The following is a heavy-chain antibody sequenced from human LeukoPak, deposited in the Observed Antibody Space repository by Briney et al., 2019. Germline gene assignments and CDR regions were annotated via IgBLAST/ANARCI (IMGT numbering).Heavy chain of an antibody. CDR3: AREYYYDSSGYYYVIDY. CDR1: GGTFSSYA. D-gene: IGHD3-22*01. Sequence: SVKVSCKASGGTFSSYAITCVRQAPGQGLEWMGRIIPIFGTANYAQKFQGRVTITTDESTSTAYMELSSLRSEDTAVYYCAREYYYDSSGYYYVIDYWGQGTLVTVSS. CDR2: IIPIFGTA. J-gene: IGHJ4*02. V-gene: IGHV1-69*05.